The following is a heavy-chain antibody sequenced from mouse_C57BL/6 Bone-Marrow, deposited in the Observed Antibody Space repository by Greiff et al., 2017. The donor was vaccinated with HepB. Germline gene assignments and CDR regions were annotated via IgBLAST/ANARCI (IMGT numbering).Heavy chain of an antibody. J-gene: IGHJ1*03. V-gene: IGHV5S21*01. Sequence: EVKVEESGEGLVKPGGSLKLSCAASGFTFSSYAMSWVRQTPEKRLEWVAYISSGGDYIYYADTVKGRFTISRDNARNTLYLQMSSLKSEDTAMYYCTRGEGYYGSRGYWYFDVWGTGTTVTVSS. CDR1: GFTFSSYA. CDR3: TRGEGYYGSRGYWYFDV. D-gene: IGHD1-1*01. CDR2: ISSGGDYI.